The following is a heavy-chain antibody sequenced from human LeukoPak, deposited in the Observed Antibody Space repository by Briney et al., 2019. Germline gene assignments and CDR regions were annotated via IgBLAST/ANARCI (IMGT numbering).Heavy chain of an antibody. J-gene: IGHJ6*03. D-gene: IGHD5-24*01. CDR1: EFSFETYW. CDR2: INEDGSEK. CDR3: ARGETMDV. Sequence: PGESLRLSCVALEFSFETYWMSWVRQAPGKGPEWVANINEDGSEKHYVGSVRGRFTISRDNADNSLHLQMNSLRPEDMAVYYCARGETMDVWGKGTTVTVSS. V-gene: IGHV3-7*01.